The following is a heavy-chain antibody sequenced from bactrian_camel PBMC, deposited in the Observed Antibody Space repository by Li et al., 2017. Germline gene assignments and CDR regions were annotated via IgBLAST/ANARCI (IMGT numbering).Heavy chain of an antibody. J-gene: IGHJ4*01. CDR1: GYTLHRYC. Sequence: HVQLVESGGGSVQAGGSLRLSCVASGYTLHRYCMGWFRQAPGKEVEWVAGITSFPSLFRAASYADSVKGRFTISRDNAKNTLFLQMNNLQPEDTAMYYCATTSACGGSWYADSDACVRYCRDYKYFGQGTQVTVS. D-gene: IGHD6*01. CDR2: ITSFPSLFRAA. V-gene: IGHV3S6*01.